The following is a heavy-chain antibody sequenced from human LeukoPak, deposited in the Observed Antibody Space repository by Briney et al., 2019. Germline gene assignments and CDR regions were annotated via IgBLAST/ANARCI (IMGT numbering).Heavy chain of an antibody. CDR3: ARAYYYDSRGAFDI. Sequence: ASVKVSCKASGYTFTSYDINWVRQATGQGLEWMGWMNPNSGNTGYAQKFQGRVTMTRNTSISTAYTELSSLRSEDTAVYYCARAYYYDSRGAFDIWGQGTMVTVSS. CDR2: MNPNSGNT. V-gene: IGHV1-8*01. J-gene: IGHJ3*02. CDR1: GYTFTSYD. D-gene: IGHD3-22*01.